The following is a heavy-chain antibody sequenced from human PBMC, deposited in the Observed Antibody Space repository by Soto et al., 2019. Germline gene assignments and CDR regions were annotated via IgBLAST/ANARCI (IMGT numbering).Heavy chain of an antibody. Sequence: GGSLRLSCAASGFTFSSYDMHWVRQATGKGLEWVSAIGTAGDTYYPGSVKGRFTISRENAKNSLYLQMNSLRAGDTAVYYCARDRRYSYGPYYYYYGMDVWGQGTTVTVSS. V-gene: IGHV3-13*04. CDR2: IGTAGDT. D-gene: IGHD5-18*01. CDR1: GFTFSSYD. CDR3: ARDRRYSYGPYYYYYGMDV. J-gene: IGHJ6*02.